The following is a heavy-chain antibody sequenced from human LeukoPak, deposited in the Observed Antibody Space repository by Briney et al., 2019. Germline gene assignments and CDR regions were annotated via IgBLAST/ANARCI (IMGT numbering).Heavy chain of an antibody. CDR3: ARLYSSSWYVSP. CDR1: GGSISSGGYS. D-gene: IGHD6-13*01. Sequence: SETLSLTCAVSGGSISSGGYSWSWIRQPPGQGLEWIGYIYHSGSTYYNPSLKSRVTISVDRSKNQFSLKLSSVTAADTAVYYCARLYSSSWYVSPWGQGTLVTVSS. CDR2: IYHSGST. V-gene: IGHV4-30-2*01. J-gene: IGHJ4*02.